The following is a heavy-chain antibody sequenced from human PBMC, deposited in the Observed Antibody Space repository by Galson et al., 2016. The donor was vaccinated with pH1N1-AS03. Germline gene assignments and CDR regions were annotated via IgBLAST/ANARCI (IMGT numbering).Heavy chain of an antibody. J-gene: IGHJ6*02. CDR3: ARGGGITMVRGVTVANLYYYYALDV. V-gene: IGHV3-74*01. CDR1: GFTFSSYW. Sequence: LRLSCAASGFTFSSYWMHWVRQAPGKGLVWVSRINSDGGSISYADSVKGRFTISRDNAKNTLYLQMNSLRAEDTAVYYCARGGGITMVRGVTVANLYYYYALDVWGQGTTVTVSS. D-gene: IGHD3-10*01. CDR2: INSDGGSI.